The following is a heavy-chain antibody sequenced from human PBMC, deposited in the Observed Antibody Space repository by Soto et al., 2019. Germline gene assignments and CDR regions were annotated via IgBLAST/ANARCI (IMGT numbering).Heavy chain of an antibody. D-gene: IGHD5-12*01. CDR2: ISSSSSYI. V-gene: IGHV3-21*01. CDR3: ARDHREMATPFV. J-gene: IGHJ4*02. Sequence: SLRLSCAASGFTFSSYSMNWVRQAPGKGLEWVSSISSSSSYIYYADSVKGRFTISRDNAKNSLYLQMNSLRAEDTAVYYCARDHREMATPFVWGQGTLVTVSS. CDR1: GFTFSSYS.